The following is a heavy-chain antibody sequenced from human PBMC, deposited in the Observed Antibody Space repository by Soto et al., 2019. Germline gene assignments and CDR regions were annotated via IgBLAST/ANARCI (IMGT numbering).Heavy chain of an antibody. CDR2: IKQDGSEK. Sequence: PGGSLRLSCAASGLTFSSSWMIWVRQAPGKGLEWVANIKQDGSEKNYVGSVKGRFTVSRDNAKNSLSLQMNSLRDEDTAVYYCARDYIPSSWGQGTLVTVSS. D-gene: IGHD3-10*01. V-gene: IGHV3-7*01. J-gene: IGHJ5*02. CDR3: ARDYIPSS. CDR1: GLTFSSSW.